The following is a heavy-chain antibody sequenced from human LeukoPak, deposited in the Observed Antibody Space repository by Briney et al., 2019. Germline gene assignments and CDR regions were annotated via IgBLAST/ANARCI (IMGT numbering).Heavy chain of an antibody. CDR2: IFLIRGIA. J-gene: IGHJ5*02. D-gene: IGHD3-3*01. CDR1: VGTFISYT. Sequence: SVKVTFKGSVGTFISYTISLVRQPRGRGLEWMGRIFLIRGIANYAQKFQGRVTITADKSTSTAYMELSSLRSEDTAVYYCARDRDYDFWSGRDPNWFDPWGQGTLVTVSS. CDR3: ARDRDYDFWSGRDPNWFDP. V-gene: IGHV1-69*04.